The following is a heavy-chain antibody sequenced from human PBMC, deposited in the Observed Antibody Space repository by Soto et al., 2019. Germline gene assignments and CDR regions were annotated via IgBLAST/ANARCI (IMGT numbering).Heavy chain of an antibody. CDR3: ARSYCGGDCPNNWFDP. Sequence: ASVKVSCKASGYILSAYYMHWARQAPGQGLEWMGIINPSGGTTTYAQNFQGRVTMTRDTSTSTVYMELSSLTSEDTAMYYCARSYCGGDCPNNWFDPWG. D-gene: IGHD2-21*02. CDR2: INPSGGTT. J-gene: IGHJ5*02. V-gene: IGHV1-46*01. CDR1: GYILSAYY.